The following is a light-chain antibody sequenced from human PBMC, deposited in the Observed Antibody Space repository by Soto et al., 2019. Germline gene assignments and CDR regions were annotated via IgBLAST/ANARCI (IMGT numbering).Light chain of an antibody. V-gene: IGKV3-20*01. J-gene: IGKJ2*01. CDR1: QTVSSAY. CDR2: GIS. CDR3: HQYNTSPDT. Sequence: EIVLTQSPGTLSLSPGETATLCCRASQTVSSAYLAWYQQKPGQAPRLLIYGISSRATGIPDRFRGRGSGTDFTLTISRLEPEDFAVYYCHQYNTSPDTFGQGTNLEI.